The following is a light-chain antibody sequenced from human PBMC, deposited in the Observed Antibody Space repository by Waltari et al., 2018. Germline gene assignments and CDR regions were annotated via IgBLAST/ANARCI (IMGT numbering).Light chain of an antibody. V-gene: IGLV1-47*01. J-gene: IGLJ3*02. Sequence: QSVVTQPPSASETPGQRVTISCSGSGSNVGRNYVTWYQQVPGTAPKVVIYRNDRRPSWVPDRFSGSKSGTSASLAISGLRSEDEADYYCAVWDDSVSGWVFGGGTKLTVL. CDR1: GSNVGRNY. CDR2: RND. CDR3: AVWDDSVSGWV.